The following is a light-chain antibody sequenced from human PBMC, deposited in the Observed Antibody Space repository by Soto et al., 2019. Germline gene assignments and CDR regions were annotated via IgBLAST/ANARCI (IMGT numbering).Light chain of an antibody. Sequence: QSVQTQPASGSGSPGQSITISCTGTSSDVGSYNLVSWYQQHPGKAPKLMIYEVSKRPSGVSNRFSGSKSGNTASLTISGLQAEDEADYYCCSYAGSSFYVFGTGTKVTVL. CDR3: CSYAGSSFYV. CDR1: SSDVGSYNL. V-gene: IGLV2-23*02. CDR2: EVS. J-gene: IGLJ1*01.